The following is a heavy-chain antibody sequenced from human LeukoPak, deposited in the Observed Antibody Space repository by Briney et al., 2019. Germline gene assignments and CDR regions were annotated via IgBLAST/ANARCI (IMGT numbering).Heavy chain of an antibody. D-gene: IGHD2-15*01. CDR2: ISYDGSDT. Sequence: GGSLRLSCAASGFTFSNYAMHWVRQAPGKGLEWVVVISYDGSDTYYADSVRGRFTISRDNSKDTLYLQMTSLRPEDTAVYYCARGVAPFDYWGQGNPGHRLL. J-gene: IGHJ4*02. CDR1: GFTFSNYA. V-gene: IGHV3-30-3*01. CDR3: ARGVAPFDY.